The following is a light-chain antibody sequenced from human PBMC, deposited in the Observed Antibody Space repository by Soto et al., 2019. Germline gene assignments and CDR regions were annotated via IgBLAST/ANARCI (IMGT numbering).Light chain of an antibody. J-gene: IGKJ2*01. Sequence: EIVMTQSPATLSVSPGERATLSCRASQSVSSRLAWYQQKLGQAPRFLMYGASTRATGIPDRFSGSGSGTEFTLTISSLQSEDFAVYYCQQCNNWPYTFGQGTKLEIK. CDR1: QSVSSR. CDR2: GAS. CDR3: QQCNNWPYT. V-gene: IGKV3-15*01.